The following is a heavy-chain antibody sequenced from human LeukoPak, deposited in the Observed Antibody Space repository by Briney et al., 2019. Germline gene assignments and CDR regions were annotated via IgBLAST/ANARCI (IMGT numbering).Heavy chain of an antibody. D-gene: IGHD3-3*01. J-gene: IGHJ3*02. Sequence: GGSLRLSCAASGFPFSSRWMSWVRQAPGKGLEWVGDIQPDGNKEYPVDSVKGRFTISRDNAKNSLYLQMNSLRAEDTAVYYCARDFLIGFSFNYDFWSGSAFDIWGQGTMVTVSS. CDR3: ARDFLIGFSFNYDFWSGSAFDI. V-gene: IGHV3-7*01. CDR1: GFPFSSRW. CDR2: IQPDGNKE.